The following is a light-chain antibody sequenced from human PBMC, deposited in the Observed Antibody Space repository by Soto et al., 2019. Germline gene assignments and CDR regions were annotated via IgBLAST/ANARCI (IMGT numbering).Light chain of an antibody. CDR1: NIGSKS. CDR3: QVCDSSSDHHYV. V-gene: IGLV3-21*04. CDR2: YDS. Sequence: SYELPQPPSVSVAPGKTARITCGGNNIGSKSVHWYQQKPGQAPVLVIYYDSDRPSGIPERFSGSNSGNTATLTISRVEAGDEADYYCQVCDSSSDHHYVFGTGTKLTVL. J-gene: IGLJ1*01.